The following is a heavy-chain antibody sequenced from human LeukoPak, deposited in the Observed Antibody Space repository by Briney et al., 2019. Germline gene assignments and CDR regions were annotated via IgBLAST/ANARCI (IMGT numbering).Heavy chain of an antibody. CDR1: GYTFTSYG. Sequence: ASVKVSCKASGYTFTSYGISCVRQAPGQGLEWMGWISAYNGNTNYAQKLQGRVTMTTDTSTSTAYMELRSLRSDDTAVYYCARDGRPFLGYYYDSSGYYYYFDYWGQGTLVTVSS. CDR2: ISAYNGNT. CDR3: ARDGRPFLGYYYDSSGYYYYFDY. V-gene: IGHV1-18*01. D-gene: IGHD3-22*01. J-gene: IGHJ4*02.